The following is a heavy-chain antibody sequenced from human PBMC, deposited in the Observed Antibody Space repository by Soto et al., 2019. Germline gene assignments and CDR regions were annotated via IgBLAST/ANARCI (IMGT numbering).Heavy chain of an antibody. CDR1: GGSFSGYY. J-gene: IGHJ4*02. D-gene: IGHD3-16*02. CDR2: INHSGST. V-gene: IGHV4-34*01. CDR3: ARNQHWGGYRYSRLNYFDY. Sequence: PSETLSLTCAVYGGSFSGYYWSWIRQPPGKGLEWIGEINHSGSTNYNPSLKSRVTISVDTSKNQFSLKLSSVTAADTAVYYCARNQHWGGYRYSRLNYFDYWGQGTLVTVSS.